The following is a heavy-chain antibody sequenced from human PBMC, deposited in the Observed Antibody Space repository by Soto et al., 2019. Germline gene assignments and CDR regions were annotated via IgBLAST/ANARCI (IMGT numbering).Heavy chain of an antibody. CDR1: GYTFTGYY. J-gene: IGHJ4*02. CDR3: ARSPHYAPPFDY. D-gene: IGHD2-2*01. V-gene: IGHV1-2*02. CDR2: INPNSGGT. Sequence: ASVKVSCKASGYTFTGYYMHWVRQAPGQGLEWMGWINPNSGGTNYAQKFQGRVTMTGDTSISTAYMELSRLRSDDTAVYYCARSPHYAPPFDYWGQGTLVTVSS.